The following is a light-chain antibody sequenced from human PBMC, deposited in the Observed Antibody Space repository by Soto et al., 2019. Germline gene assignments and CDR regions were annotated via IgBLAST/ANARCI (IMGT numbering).Light chain of an antibody. Sequence: QSVLTQPRSVSGSPGQSVTISCTGTNSDVGGYNYVSWCQQHPGKAPKLMIFDVSARPSGVPDRFSGSKSGNTASLTISGLQPEDEADSYCCSYAGSYSWVFGGGTKLTVL. CDR2: DVS. V-gene: IGLV2-11*01. J-gene: IGLJ3*02. CDR3: CSYAGSYSWV. CDR1: NSDVGGYNY.